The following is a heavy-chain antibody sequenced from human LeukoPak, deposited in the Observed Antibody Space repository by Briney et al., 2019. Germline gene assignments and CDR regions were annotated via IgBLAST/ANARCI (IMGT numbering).Heavy chain of an antibody. J-gene: IGHJ4*02. CDR3: ARDLSLYDSSGYYSYYFDY. CDR1: GGTFSSYA. CDR2: IIPIFGTA. V-gene: IGHV1-69*06. D-gene: IGHD3-22*01. Sequence: SVKASCKDSGGTFSSYAISWVRQAPGQGLEWMGRIIPIFGTANYAQKFQGRVTITADKSTSTAYMELSSLRSEDTAVYYCARDLSLYDSSGYYSYYFDYWGQGTLVTVSS.